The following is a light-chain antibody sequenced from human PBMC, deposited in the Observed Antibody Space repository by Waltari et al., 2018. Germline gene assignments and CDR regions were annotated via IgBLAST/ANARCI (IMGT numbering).Light chain of an antibody. CDR1: QSLLYSSNNKNS. V-gene: IGKV4-1*01. J-gene: IGKJ1*01. CDR2: WAA. CDR3: QQYYTTPLT. Sequence: DIVMTQSPDSLAVSLGERATINCKSSQSLLYSSNNKNSLTWYQQKPGQPPKLLLYWAATRGSGVPDRFRGSGSGTDFTLTISSLQAEDVAVYYCQQYYTTPLTFGQGTKVEIK.